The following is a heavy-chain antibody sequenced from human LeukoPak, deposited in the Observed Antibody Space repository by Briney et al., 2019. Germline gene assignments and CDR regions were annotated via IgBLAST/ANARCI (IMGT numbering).Heavy chain of an antibody. D-gene: IGHD3-16*02. CDR1: GGSISSSSYY. V-gene: IGHV4-39*01. J-gene: IGHJ4*02. Sequence: SETLSLTCTVSGGSISSSSYYWGWIRQPPGKGLEWIGSIYYSGSTYYNPSPKSRVTISVDTSKNQFSLKLSSVTAADTAVYYCARQGRVITFGGVIVTTTYYWGQGTLVTVSS. CDR3: ARQGRVITFGGVIVTTTYY. CDR2: IYYSGST.